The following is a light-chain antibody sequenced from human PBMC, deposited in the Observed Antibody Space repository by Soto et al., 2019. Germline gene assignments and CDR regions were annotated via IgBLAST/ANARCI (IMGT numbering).Light chain of an antibody. Sequence: EIVLTQSPGTLSLSPGEGATLSCRASQSVSSSYIAWYQQRPGQTPSLLIYGASTRATGIPDRFSGSGSGTHFTLTISRLEPGDFAVYYCQQRSNWPTFGQGTKVDIK. V-gene: IGKV3D-20*02. CDR3: QQRSNWPT. CDR1: QSVSSSY. J-gene: IGKJ1*01. CDR2: GAS.